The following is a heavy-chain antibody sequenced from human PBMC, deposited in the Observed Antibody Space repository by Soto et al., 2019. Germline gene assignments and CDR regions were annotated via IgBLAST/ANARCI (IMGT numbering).Heavy chain of an antibody. D-gene: IGHD6-13*01. CDR1: GYSFTSYW. V-gene: IGHV5-51*01. J-gene: IGHJ6*02. CDR3: ARTAAAGKYHYGLAV. Sequence: PGESLKISCKGSGYSFTSYWIGWVRQMPGKGLELMGVIYPGDSDTRYSPSFQGQVTISADKSISTAYLQWSSLKASDTAMYYCARTAAAGKYHYGLAVWGQGTTVTVSS. CDR2: IYPGDSDT.